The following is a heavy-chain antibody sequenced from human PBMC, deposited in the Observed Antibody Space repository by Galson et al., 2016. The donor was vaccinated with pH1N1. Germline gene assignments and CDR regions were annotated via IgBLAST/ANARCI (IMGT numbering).Heavy chain of an antibody. CDR2: INYISGN. D-gene: IGHD5-12*01. J-gene: IGHJ3*02. Sequence: QVQLQESGPRLVRPSETLSLTCTVSDASVSSNYWSWIRQTPGKGLEWIGYINYISGNKYNACLKGGIPISVDTSKKQLSLKLTSVTGADTAVYFCARGPDIVPGEGWLGAAFDIWGQGTMVTVSS. V-gene: IGHV4-59*02. CDR1: DASVSSNY. CDR3: ARGPDIVPGEGWLGAAFDI.